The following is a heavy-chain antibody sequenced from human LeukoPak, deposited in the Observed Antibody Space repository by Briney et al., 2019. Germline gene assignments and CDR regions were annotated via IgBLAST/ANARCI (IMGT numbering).Heavy chain of an antibody. J-gene: IGHJ4*02. V-gene: IGHV1-46*01. D-gene: IGHD1-26*01. CDR2: INPSGGNT. Sequence: ASVTASFKASGYTFTIYFMHWVRQAPGQGLEWMGIINPSGGNTNYAQKFQGRVTMTRDTSTSTVYMELSSLRSEDTAVYYCAREQSGGNFDYWGQGTLVTVTS. CDR3: AREQSGGNFDY. CDR1: GYTFTIYF.